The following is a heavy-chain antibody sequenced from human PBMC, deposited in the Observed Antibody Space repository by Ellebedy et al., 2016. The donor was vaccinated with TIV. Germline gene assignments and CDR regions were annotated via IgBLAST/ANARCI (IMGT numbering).Heavy chain of an antibody. CDR3: ARWESDTAMVHGGGFDY. Sequence: AASVKVSCKASGGTFSSYAISWARQAPGQGLEWMGRIIPILGIANYAQKFQGRVTITADKSTSTAYMELSSLRSEDTAVYYCARWESDTAMVHGGGFDYWGQGTLVTVSS. CDR2: IIPILGIA. CDR1: GGTFSSYA. D-gene: IGHD5-18*01. J-gene: IGHJ4*02. V-gene: IGHV1-69*04.